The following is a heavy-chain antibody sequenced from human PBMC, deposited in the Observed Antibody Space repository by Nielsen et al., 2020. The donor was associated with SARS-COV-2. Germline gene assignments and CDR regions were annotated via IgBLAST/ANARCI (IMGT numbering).Heavy chain of an antibody. CDR3: AKDRELEPPSE. CDR1: GFTFSSYG. Sequence: GGSLRLSCAASGFTFSSYGMHWVRQAPGKGLEWVAVISYDGSNKYYADSVKGRFTISRDNSKNTLYLQMNSLRAEDTAVYYCAKDRELEPPSEWGQGTLVTVSS. D-gene: IGHD1-1*01. V-gene: IGHV3-30*18. CDR2: ISYDGSNK. J-gene: IGHJ4*02.